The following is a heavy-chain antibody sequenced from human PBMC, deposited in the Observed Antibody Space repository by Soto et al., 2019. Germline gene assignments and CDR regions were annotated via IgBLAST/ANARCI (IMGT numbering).Heavy chain of an antibody. Sequence: LSLTCAISGDSVSSNSAAWNWIRQSPSRGLEWLGRTYYRSKWYNDYAVSVKSRITINPDTSKNQFSLQLNSVTPEDTAVYYCARDSVATNYYYYYYMDVWGKGTTVTVSS. D-gene: IGHD2-15*01. CDR3: ARDSVATNYYYYYYMDV. CDR2: TYYRSKWYN. J-gene: IGHJ6*03. V-gene: IGHV6-1*01. CDR1: GDSVSSNSAA.